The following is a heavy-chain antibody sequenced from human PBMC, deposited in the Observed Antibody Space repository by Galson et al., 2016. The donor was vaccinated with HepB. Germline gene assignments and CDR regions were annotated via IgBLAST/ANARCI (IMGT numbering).Heavy chain of an antibody. J-gene: IGHJ4*02. Sequence: SVKVSCKASGYTFSTYAMHWVRQAPGQRLEWMGWINAGNGNTKYSQKFQGRVTITRDTSASTAYMGLSSLRSEDTAVYYCARDLHPTEQLLWFGELLKYWGQGTLGTVAS. V-gene: IGHV1-3*01. D-gene: IGHD3-10*01. CDR2: INAGNGNT. CDR3: ARDLHPTEQLLWFGELLKY. CDR1: GYTFSTYA.